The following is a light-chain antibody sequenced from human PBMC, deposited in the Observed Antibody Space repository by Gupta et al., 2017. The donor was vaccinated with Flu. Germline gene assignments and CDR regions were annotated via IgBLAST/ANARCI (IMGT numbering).Light chain of an antibody. CDR1: SSNIGSNY. V-gene: IGLV1-47*01. CDR3: GAWDDSISGRRV. CDR2: RNN. Sequence: SSNIGSNYVYWYQQLPGTAPKLLIYRNNQRTSGVPDRFSGSKSGTSASLAISEVRSEDEADYYCGAWDDSISGRRVFGGGTKLTVL. J-gene: IGLJ3*02.